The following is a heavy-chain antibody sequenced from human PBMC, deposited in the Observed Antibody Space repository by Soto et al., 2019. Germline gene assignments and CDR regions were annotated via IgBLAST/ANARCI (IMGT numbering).Heavy chain of an antibody. J-gene: IGHJ4*02. V-gene: IGHV3-23*01. D-gene: IGHD6-13*01. CDR3: ARRSSSWYFDY. CDR2: ISGSGGST. Sequence: EVQLLESGGGLVQPGGSLRLSCAASGFTFSSYAMNWVRQAPGKGLEWVSVISGSGGSTYYADSVKGRFTISRDNSKNTLYLQMNSRRAEDTAVYYCARRSSSWYFDYWGQGTLVTVSS. CDR1: GFTFSSYA.